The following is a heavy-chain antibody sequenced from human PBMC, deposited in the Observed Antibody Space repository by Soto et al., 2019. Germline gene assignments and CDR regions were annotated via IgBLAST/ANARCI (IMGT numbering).Heavy chain of an antibody. CDR1: GGSISSSSYY. V-gene: IGHV4-39*01. CDR2: IYYSGST. J-gene: IGHJ4*02. D-gene: IGHD3-22*01. CDR3: ARERGDYYDSSGDLGY. Sequence: SETLSLTCTVSGGSISSSSYYWGWIRQPPGKGLEWIGSIYYSGSTYYNPSLKSRVTISVDTSKNQFSLKLSSVTAADTAVYYCARERGDYYDSSGDLGYWGQGTLVTVSS.